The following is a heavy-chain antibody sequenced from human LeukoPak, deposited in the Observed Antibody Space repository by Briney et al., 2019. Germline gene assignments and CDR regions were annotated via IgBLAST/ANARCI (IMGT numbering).Heavy chain of an antibody. J-gene: IGHJ4*02. Sequence: GGSLRLSCAASGFTFSSYSMNWVRQAPGKGLEWVLSISSSSYIYYADSVKGRFTISRDNAKNSLYLQMNSLRAEDTAVYYCARDLLGATTLYNYWGQGTLVTVSS. D-gene: IGHD1-26*01. V-gene: IGHV3-21*01. CDR2: ISSSSYI. CDR1: GFTFSSYS. CDR3: ARDLLGATTLYNY.